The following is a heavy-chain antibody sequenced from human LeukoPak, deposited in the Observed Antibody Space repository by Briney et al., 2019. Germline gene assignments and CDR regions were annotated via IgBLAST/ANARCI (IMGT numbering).Heavy chain of an antibody. V-gene: IGHV4-34*01. CDR3: ASSLGRVSGFDY. CDR1: GGSISSYY. Sequence: PSETLSLTCTVSGGSISSYYWSWIRQPPGKGLEWIGEINHSGSTNYNPSLKSRVTISVDTSKNQFSLKLSSVTAADTAVYYCASSLGRVSGFDYWGQGTLVTVSS. CDR2: INHSGST. D-gene: IGHD7-27*01. J-gene: IGHJ4*02.